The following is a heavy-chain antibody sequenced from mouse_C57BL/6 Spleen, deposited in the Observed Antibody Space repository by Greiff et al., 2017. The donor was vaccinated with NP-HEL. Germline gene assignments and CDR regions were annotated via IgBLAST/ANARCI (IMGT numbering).Heavy chain of an antibody. Sequence: VQRVESGPGLVQPSQSLSITCTVSGFSLTSYGVHWVRQSPGKGLEWLGVIWSGGSTDYNAAFISRLSISKDNSKSQVFFKMNSLQADDTAIYYCARKRAIVTSYYAMDYWGQGTSVTVSS. V-gene: IGHV2-2*01. CDR2: IWSGGST. CDR3: ARKRAIVTSYYAMDY. D-gene: IGHD2-5*01. CDR1: GFSLTSYG. J-gene: IGHJ4*01.